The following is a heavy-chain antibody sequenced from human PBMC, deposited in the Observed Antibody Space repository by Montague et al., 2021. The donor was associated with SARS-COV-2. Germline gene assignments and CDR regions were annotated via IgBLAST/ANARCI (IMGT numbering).Heavy chain of an antibody. CDR2: ISSSGYT. J-gene: IGHJ4*02. CDR3: ARDYDDYLDF. Sequence: SETLSLTCTVSGGSIRSSSFYWGWIRQPPGKGLEWIGSISSSGYTYYNPSLKSRVTIFVDTSKNQFSLTLSSVTAADTAVYYCARDYDDYLDFWGQGNLVTVSS. D-gene: IGHD4-17*01. V-gene: IGHV4-39*01. CDR1: GGSIRSSSFY.